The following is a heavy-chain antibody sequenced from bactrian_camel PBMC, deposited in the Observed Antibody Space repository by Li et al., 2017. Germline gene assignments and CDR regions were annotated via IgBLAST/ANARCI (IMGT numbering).Heavy chain of an antibody. CDR2: IRPDYDGDYI. D-gene: IGHD3*01. V-gene: IGHV3S6*01. CDR1: GYNDNWYC. Sequence: QVQLVESGGGSVQAGGSLRLSCAGSGYNDNWYCMGWFRQAPGKEREGVAAIRPDYDGDYIYYGNSVRGRFTISQHIADGTAHLQMNSLKPEDTAMYYCVVRRVKECGAAGWWMGGLEGQG. J-gene: IGHJ2*01.